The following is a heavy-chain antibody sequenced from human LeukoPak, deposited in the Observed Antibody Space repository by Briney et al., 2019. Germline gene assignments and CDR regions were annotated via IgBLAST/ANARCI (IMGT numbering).Heavy chain of an antibody. Sequence: GGSLRLSCAASGFTFSSYGMHWVRQAPGKGLEWVAVISYDGSNKYYADSVKGRFTISRDNSENTLYLQMNGLRAEDTAVYYCAKDIPADYWGQGTLVTVSS. V-gene: IGHV3-30*18. CDR1: GFTFSSYG. CDR2: ISYDGSNK. D-gene: IGHD2-2*02. CDR3: AKDIPADY. J-gene: IGHJ4*02.